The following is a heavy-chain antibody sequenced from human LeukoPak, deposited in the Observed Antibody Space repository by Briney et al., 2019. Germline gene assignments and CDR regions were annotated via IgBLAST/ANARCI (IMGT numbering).Heavy chain of an antibody. D-gene: IGHD5-18*01. CDR3: AVPPPPGFSYGENLFDY. Sequence: GGSLRLSCAASRFTFSNYWMHWVRQAPGKGLVCVSRINSSESNTRYADSVKGRFTISRDNAKNTLYLQMNSLRAEDTAVYYCAVPPPPGFSYGENLFDYWGQGTLVTVSS. CDR2: INSSESNT. V-gene: IGHV3-74*01. CDR1: RFTFSNYW. J-gene: IGHJ4*02.